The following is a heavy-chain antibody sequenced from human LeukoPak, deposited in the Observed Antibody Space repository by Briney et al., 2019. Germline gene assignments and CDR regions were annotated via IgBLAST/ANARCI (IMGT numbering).Heavy chain of an antibody. D-gene: IGHD6-19*01. J-gene: IGHJ3*02. CDR1: GYTFTGYY. CDR2: INPNSGGT. V-gene: IGHV1-2*02. Sequence: GASVKVSCKASGYTFTGYYMHWVRQGPVQGLEWMGWINPNSGGTNYAQKFQGRVAMTRDTSISTAYMELSGLRSDDTAVYYCARGRSGWTEDAFDIWGQGTMVTVSS. CDR3: ARGRSGWTEDAFDI.